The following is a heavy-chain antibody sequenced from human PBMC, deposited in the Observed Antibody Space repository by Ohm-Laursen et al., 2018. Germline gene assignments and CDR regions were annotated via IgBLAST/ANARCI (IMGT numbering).Heavy chain of an antibody. CDR3: ARGRHGWSYYDRSGYLDYWYFDL. V-gene: IGHV4-59*07. CDR1: GGSISSYY. J-gene: IGHJ2*01. D-gene: IGHD3-22*01. CDR2: IYKSGST. Sequence: SDTLSLTWSVSGGSISSYYGSWTRQSPGKRLEWIGYIYKSGSTNYNPSLKRRVTISKDTSKNQFSLKLTSVTAADTAVYYCARGRHGWSYYDRSGYLDYWYFDLWGRGTQVTVSS.